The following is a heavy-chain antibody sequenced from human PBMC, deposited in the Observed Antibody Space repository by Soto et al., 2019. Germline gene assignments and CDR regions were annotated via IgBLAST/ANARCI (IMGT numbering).Heavy chain of an antibody. Sequence: PGGSLRLSCTASGFTFGDYAMSWFRQAPGKGLEWVGFIRSKAYGGTTEYAASVKGRFTISRDDSKSIAYLQMNSLKTEDTAVYYCTRDLRRGYYVFDGMDVWGQGTTVTVS. CDR2: IRSKAYGGTT. V-gene: IGHV3-49*03. CDR3: TRDLRRGYYVFDGMDV. J-gene: IGHJ6*02. D-gene: IGHD3-10*02. CDR1: GFTFGDYA.